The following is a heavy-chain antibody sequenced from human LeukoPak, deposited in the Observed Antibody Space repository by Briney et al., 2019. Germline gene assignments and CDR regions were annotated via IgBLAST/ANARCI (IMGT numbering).Heavy chain of an antibody. D-gene: IGHD3-3*01. CDR1: GGSISSGGYY. CDR2: IYYSGST. J-gene: IGHJ5*02. V-gene: IGHV4-31*03. CDR3: ARGGEWLLST. Sequence: SETLSLTCTVSGGSISSGGYYWSWIRQHPGKGLEWIGYIYYSGSTYYNPSLKSRVTISVDTSKNQFSLKLSSVTAADTAVYYCARGGEWLLSTWGQGTLVTVSS.